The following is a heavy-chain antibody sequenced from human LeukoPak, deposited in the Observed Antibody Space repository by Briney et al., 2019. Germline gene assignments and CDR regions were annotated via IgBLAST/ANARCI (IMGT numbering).Heavy chain of an antibody. CDR2: INHSGST. J-gene: IGHJ4*02. CDR3: AREESYGSGTIGGYFDY. CDR1: GGSFSGYY. Sequence: PSETLSLTCAVYGGSFSGYYWSWIRQPPGKGLEWIGEINHSGSTNYNPSLKSRITISVDTSKNQFSLKLSSVTAADTAVYYCAREESYGSGTIGGYFDYWGQGTLVTVSS. D-gene: IGHD3-10*01. V-gene: IGHV4-34*01.